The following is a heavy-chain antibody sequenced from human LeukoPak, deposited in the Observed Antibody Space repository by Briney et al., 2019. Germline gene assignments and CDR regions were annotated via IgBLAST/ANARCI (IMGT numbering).Heavy chain of an antibody. CDR1: GFTSTSNA. CDR3: ARVRCSGGNCYTSAYYFDY. Sequence: PGGSRRLSCAASGFTSTSNALSGVGQPPGKGLEWVSAIIPSGGSTYYPASVKGRFAISRDNSKNTLYLQMGSLRAEDMAVDYCARVRCSGGNCYTSAYYFDYWGQGTLVTVSS. J-gene: IGHJ4*02. CDR2: IIPSGGST. V-gene: IGHV3-23*01. D-gene: IGHD2-15*01.